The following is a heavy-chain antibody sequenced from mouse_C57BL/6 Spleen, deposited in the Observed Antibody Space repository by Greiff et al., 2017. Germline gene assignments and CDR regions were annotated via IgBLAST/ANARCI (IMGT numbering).Heavy chain of an antibody. CDR2: IYPGSGNT. CDR1: GYTFTDYY. J-gene: IGHJ1*03. D-gene: IGHD2-1*01. Sequence: QVQLQQSGPELVKPGASVKISCKASGYTFTDYYINWVKQRPGQGLEWIGWIYPGSGNTKYNEKFKGKATLTVDTSSSTAYMQLSSLTSEDSAVYFCARRVIYYGNYDWYFDVWGTGTTVTVSS. V-gene: IGHV1-84*01. CDR3: ARRVIYYGNYDWYFDV.